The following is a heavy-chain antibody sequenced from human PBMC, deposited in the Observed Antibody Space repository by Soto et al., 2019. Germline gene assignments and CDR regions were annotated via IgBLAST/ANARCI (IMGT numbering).Heavy chain of an antibody. CDR1: DGSMNSGGYC. Sequence: QVQLQESGPGLVKPSQILSLTCTVSDGSMNSGGYCWNWIRQHPGEGLEWIGCISYGGTTSYNPSLKSRVTISVDTSKNQFSLKLSSVTAADTAVYYCSRGLLVWGQGTLITVS. V-gene: IGHV4-31*03. D-gene: IGHD2-15*01. CDR2: ISYGGTT. J-gene: IGHJ4*02. CDR3: SRGLLV.